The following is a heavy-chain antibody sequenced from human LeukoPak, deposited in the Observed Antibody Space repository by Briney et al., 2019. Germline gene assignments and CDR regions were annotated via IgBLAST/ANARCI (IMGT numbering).Heavy chain of an antibody. J-gene: IGHJ4*02. D-gene: IGHD6-13*01. V-gene: IGHV4-34*01. CDR2: INYSGST. CDR3: ARTIILTSSSWYDY. CDR1: GGSFSGYH. Sequence: SETLSLTCAVYGGSFSGYHWSWIRQPPGKGLEWIGEINYSGSTNYNPSLKSRVTISVDTSKNQFSLKLSSVTAADTAVYYCARTIILTSSSWYDYWGQGTLVTVSS.